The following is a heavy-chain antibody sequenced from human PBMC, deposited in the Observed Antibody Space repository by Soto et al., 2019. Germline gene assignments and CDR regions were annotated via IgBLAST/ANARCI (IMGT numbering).Heavy chain of an antibody. CDR2: ISWHSGTI. J-gene: IGHJ4*02. CDR1: GFTFENYA. V-gene: IGHV3-9*01. Sequence: GGSLRLSCAASGFTFENYAMHWVRLGPGKVLEWVSGISWHSGTIGYADSVRGRFTISRDNAKNSLYLQMNSLRPGDTALYYCAKEKVYSNYQYYFDSWGQGTLVTVPQ. D-gene: IGHD4-4*01. CDR3: AKEKVYSNYQYYFDS.